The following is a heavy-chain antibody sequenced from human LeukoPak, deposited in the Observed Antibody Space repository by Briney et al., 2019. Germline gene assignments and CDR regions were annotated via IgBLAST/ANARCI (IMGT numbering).Heavy chain of an antibody. CDR2: IQYDGSNK. J-gene: IGHJ4*02. V-gene: IGHV3-30*02. Sequence: GGSLRLSCAASGFTFSNYGMHWVRQAPGKGLEWVAFIQYDGSNKYYADSMKGRFTISRDNSKNTLYLQMNSLRAEDTAVYYCARTGNGYDFYFDYWGQGTLVTVSS. D-gene: IGHD5-12*01. CDR3: ARTGNGYDFYFDY. CDR1: GFTFSNYG.